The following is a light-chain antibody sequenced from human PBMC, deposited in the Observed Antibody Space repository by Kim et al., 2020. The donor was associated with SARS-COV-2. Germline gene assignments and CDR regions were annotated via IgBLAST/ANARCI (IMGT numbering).Light chain of an antibody. CDR3: AAWDDSLNGVV. Sequence: QSVLTQPPSASGTPGQRVTISCSGSSSNIGSQTVNWYQQLPGTAPKLRIYSLNQRPSGVPDRFSGSKSGTSASLAISGLQSEDEADYYCAAWDDSLNGVVFGGGTQMTVL. CDR1: SSNIGSQT. J-gene: IGLJ2*01. V-gene: IGLV1-44*01. CDR2: SLN.